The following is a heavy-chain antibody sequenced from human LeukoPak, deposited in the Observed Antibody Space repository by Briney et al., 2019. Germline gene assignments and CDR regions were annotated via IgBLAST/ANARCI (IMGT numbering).Heavy chain of an antibody. CDR2: ISSSSSII. Sequence: TGGSLRLSCAASGFTFSDYYMNWIRQAPGKGLEWLSYISSSSSIIYYADSVKGRFTISRDNAKNSLYLQMNSLRAEDTAVYYCARDRYCTSTNCYDSPAGGDYWGQGTLVTVSS. J-gene: IGHJ4*02. CDR1: GFTFSDYY. D-gene: IGHD2-2*01. V-gene: IGHV3-11*01. CDR3: ARDRYCTSTNCYDSPAGGDY.